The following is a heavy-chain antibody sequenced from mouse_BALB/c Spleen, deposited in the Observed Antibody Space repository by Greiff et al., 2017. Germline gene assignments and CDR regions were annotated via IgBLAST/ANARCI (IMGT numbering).Heavy chain of an antibody. V-gene: IGHV5-17*02. Sequence: EVQLQESGGGLVQPGGSRKLSCAASGFTFSSFGMHWVRQAPEKGLEWVAYISSGSSTIYYADTVKGRFTISRDNPKNTLFLQMTSLRSEDTAMYYCARDAITVFDYWGQGTTLTVSS. CDR1: GFTFSSFG. CDR2: ISSGSSTI. CDR3: ARDAITVFDY. J-gene: IGHJ2*01. D-gene: IGHD1-1*01.